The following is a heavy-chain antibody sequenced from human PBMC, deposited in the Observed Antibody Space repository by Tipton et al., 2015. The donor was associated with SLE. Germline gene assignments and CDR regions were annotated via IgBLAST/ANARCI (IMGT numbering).Heavy chain of an antibody. CDR2: IYYSGST. D-gene: IGHD3-10*01. V-gene: IGHV4-39*07. Sequence: TLSLTCTVSGGSISSSSYYWGWIRQPPGKGLEWIGSIYYSGSTYYNPSLKSRVTISVDTSKNQFSLKLSSVTAADTAVYYCASPLLWFGENYMDVWGKGTTVTVSS. CDR1: GGSISSSSYY. J-gene: IGHJ6*03. CDR3: ASPLLWFGENYMDV.